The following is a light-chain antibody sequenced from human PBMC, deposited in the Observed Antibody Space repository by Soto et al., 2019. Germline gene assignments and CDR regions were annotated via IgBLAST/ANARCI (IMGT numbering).Light chain of an antibody. V-gene: IGKV1-5*03. J-gene: IGKJ1*01. CDR3: QQYNSYSVT. Sequence: DIYTTHSPSTLSSSVSITVPNTCRASQSISSWLAWYQQKPGKAPKLLIYKASSLESGVPSRFSCSGSGTEFTLTISSLQPDDFATYYCQQYNSYSVTFGQGTKVDIK. CDR2: KAS. CDR1: QSISSW.